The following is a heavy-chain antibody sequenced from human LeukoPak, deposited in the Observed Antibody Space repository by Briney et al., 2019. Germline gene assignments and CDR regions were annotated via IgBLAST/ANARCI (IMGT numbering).Heavy chain of an antibody. J-gene: IGHJ3*02. V-gene: IGHV3-11*04. CDR1: GFTFSDYY. CDR2: ISSSGSTI. D-gene: IGHD3-22*01. Sequence: GGSLRLSCAASGFTFSDYYMSWIRQAPGKGLEWVSYISSSGSTIYYADSVKGRFTISRDNAKNSLYLQMNSLRAEDTAVYYCAREKYYYDSSGYYFKDAFDIWGQGTMVTVSS. CDR3: AREKYYYDSSGYYFKDAFDI.